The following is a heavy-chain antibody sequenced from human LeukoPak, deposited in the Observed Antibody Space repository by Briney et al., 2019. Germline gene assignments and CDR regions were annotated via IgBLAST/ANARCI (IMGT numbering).Heavy chain of an antibody. V-gene: IGHV4-39*07. CDR1: GGSISSSSYY. D-gene: IGHD3-22*01. J-gene: IGHJ4*02. CDR3: AGGPIPPRIIMLITRGVYFFDY. CDR2: IYYSGST. Sequence: SETLSLTCTVSGGSISSSSYYWGWIRQPPGKGREWIVSIYYSGSTYDNPSHKSRVTISVDTSKNQFSLKLSSVTVADTDVYYCAGGPIPPRIIMLITRGVYFFDYWGQGTLVTVS.